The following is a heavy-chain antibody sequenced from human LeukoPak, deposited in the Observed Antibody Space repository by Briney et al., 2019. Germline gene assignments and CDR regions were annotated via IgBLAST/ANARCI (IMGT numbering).Heavy chain of an antibody. CDR1: GGSISSGDYY. Sequence: SQTLSLTCTVSGGSISSGDYYWSWLRQPPGKGLEWIGYIYYSGSTYYNPSLKSRVTISVDTSKNQFSLKLSSVTAADTAVYYCARDGSEYYDSSGLDPWGQGTLVTVSS. V-gene: IGHV4-30-4*01. CDR3: ARDGSEYYDSSGLDP. D-gene: IGHD3-22*01. CDR2: IYYSGST. J-gene: IGHJ5*02.